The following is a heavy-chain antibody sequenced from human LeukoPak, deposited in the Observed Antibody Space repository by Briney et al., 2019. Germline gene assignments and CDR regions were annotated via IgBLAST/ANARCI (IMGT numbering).Heavy chain of an antibody. Sequence: SVKVSCKASGYTFTGYYMHWVRQAPGQGLEWMGWINPNSGGTNYAQKFQGRVTMTRDTSISTAYMELSRLRSDDTAVYYCARSYDILTGYYPSYYYYYGMDVWGQGTTVTASS. CDR3: ARSYDILTGYYPSYYYYYGMDV. CDR2: INPNSGGT. J-gene: IGHJ6*02. D-gene: IGHD3-9*01. V-gene: IGHV1-2*02. CDR1: GYTFTGYY.